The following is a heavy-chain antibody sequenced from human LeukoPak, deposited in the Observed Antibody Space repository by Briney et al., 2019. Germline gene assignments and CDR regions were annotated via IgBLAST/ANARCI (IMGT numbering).Heavy chain of an antibody. V-gene: IGHV3-7*04. CDR2: VNQDGTEK. Sequence: GGSLRLSCAASGFNFGDSRMTWVRQAPGKGLQWVANVNQDGTEKHFLDSVEGRFTISRDNAKKSLYLQMSSLRPEDTALYFCVKGDWYFESWGQGTLVTVSA. D-gene: IGHD2-21*01. CDR3: VKGDWYFES. CDR1: GFNFGDSR. J-gene: IGHJ4*02.